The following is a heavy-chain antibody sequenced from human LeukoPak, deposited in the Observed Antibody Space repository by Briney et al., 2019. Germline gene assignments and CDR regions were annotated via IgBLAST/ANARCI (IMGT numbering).Heavy chain of an antibody. CDR1: GFTFSSYS. Sequence: GGSLRPSCAASGFTFSSYSINWVRQAPGKGLEWVSSISSSSSYIYYADSVKGRFTISRDNAKNSLYLQMNSLRAEDTAVYYCARGQRGIAPYYFDYWGQGTLVTVSS. CDR2: ISSSSSYI. CDR3: ARGQRGIAPYYFDY. J-gene: IGHJ4*02. D-gene: IGHD6-13*01. V-gene: IGHV3-21*01.